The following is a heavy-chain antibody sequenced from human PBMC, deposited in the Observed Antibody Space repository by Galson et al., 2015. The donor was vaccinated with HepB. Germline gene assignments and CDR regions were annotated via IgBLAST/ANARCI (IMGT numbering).Heavy chain of an antibody. CDR1: GFTFSSYG. J-gene: IGHJ4*02. D-gene: IGHD3-10*01. V-gene: IGHV3-30*02. CDR2: IRYDGSNK. CDR3: AKWGSNYYGSGYAY. Sequence: SLRLSCAASGFTFSSYGMHWVRQAPGKGLEWVAFIRYDGSNKYYADSVKGRFTISRDNSKNTLYLQMNSLRAEDTAVYYCAKWGSNYYGSGYAYWGQGTLVTVSS.